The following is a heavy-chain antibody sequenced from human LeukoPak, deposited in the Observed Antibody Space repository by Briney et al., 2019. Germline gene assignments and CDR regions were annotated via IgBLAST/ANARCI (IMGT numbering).Heavy chain of an antibody. CDR1: GGTFSSYT. J-gene: IGHJ3*02. CDR3: ARHRRFPYYDFWSGPANDAFDI. V-gene: IGHV1-69*02. Sequence: SVKVSCKASGGTFSSYTISWVRQAPGQGLEWMGRIIPILGIANYAQKFQGRVTITADKSTSTAYMELSSPRSEGTAVYYCARHRRFPYYDFWSGPANDAFDIWGQGTMVTVSS. D-gene: IGHD3-3*01. CDR2: IIPILGIA.